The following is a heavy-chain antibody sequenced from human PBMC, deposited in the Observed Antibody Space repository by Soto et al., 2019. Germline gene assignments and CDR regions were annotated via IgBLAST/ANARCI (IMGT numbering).Heavy chain of an antibody. J-gene: IGHJ6*02. CDR2: IYPGDSDT. D-gene: IGHD6-13*01. Sequence: EVQLVQSGAEVKKPGESLKISCKGSGYSFTSYWIGWVRQMPGKGLEWMGIIYPGDSDTRYSPSFQGQVTISADKSISTAYLQWSSLRASDTAMYYCARTAAAGKYYYGVDVWGQGTTVTVSS. V-gene: IGHV5-51*01. CDR1: GYSFTSYW. CDR3: ARTAAAGKYYYGVDV.